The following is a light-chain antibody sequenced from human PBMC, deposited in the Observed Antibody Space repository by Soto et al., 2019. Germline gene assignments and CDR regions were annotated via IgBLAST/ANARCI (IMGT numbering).Light chain of an antibody. J-gene: IGKJ1*01. V-gene: IGKV1-5*01. CDR2: DAA. CDR3: QQYDSYACT. Sequence: IQMTQSPSVLSASVGDRVTITCRASQSISSWLAWYQYTPGKAPKLLIYDAARVESGVPSMFIGIGSGPEFTLSSASLQRDDFATYYCQQYDSYACTLGQGTKVEIK. CDR1: QSISSW.